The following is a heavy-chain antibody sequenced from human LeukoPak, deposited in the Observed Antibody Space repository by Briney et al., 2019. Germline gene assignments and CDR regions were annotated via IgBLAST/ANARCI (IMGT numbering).Heavy chain of an antibody. J-gene: IGHJ4*02. Sequence: AGGSLRLCCAASGFTFSNAWMSWVRQAPGKGLEWVGRIKSKTDGGTTDYAAPVKGRFTISRDDSKNTLYLQMNSLKTEDTAVYYCTTEYYYDSSGYIDYWGQGTLVTVSS. CDR2: IKSKTDGGTT. CDR3: TTEYYYDSSGYIDY. V-gene: IGHV3-15*01. CDR1: GFTFSNAW. D-gene: IGHD3-22*01.